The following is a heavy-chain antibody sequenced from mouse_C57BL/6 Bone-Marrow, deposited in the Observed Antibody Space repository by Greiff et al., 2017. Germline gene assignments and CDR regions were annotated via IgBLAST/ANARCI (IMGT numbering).Heavy chain of an antibody. J-gene: IGHJ2*01. V-gene: IGHV1-69*01. CDR3: AREGIYYGNSYYFDY. CDR1: GYTFTSYW. CDR2: IDPSDSYT. D-gene: IGHD2-1*01. Sequence: VQLQQPGAELVMPGASVKLSCKASGYTFTSYWMHWVKQRPGQGLEWIGEIDPSDSYTNYNQNFKGKSTLTVDKSSSTAYMQLSSLTSEDSAVYYCAREGIYYGNSYYFDYWGQGTTLTVSS.